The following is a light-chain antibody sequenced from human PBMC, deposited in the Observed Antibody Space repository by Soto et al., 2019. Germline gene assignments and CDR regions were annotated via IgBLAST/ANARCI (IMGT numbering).Light chain of an antibody. Sequence: QSALTQPASVSGSPGQSITISCTGTSSDVGGYNLVSWYQQHPGQAPKLIIYEDTKRPSGVSNRFSGSTSGNTASLTISGLQTEDEADYYCCSYAGSPTSNWVFGGGTKLTVL. CDR1: SSDVGGYNL. CDR3: CSYAGSPTSNWV. J-gene: IGLJ3*02. CDR2: EDT. V-gene: IGLV2-23*01.